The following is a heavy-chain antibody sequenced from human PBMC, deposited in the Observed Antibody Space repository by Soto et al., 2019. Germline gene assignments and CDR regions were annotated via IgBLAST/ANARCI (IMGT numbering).Heavy chain of an antibody. CDR1: GGSITTGGYY. D-gene: IGHD4-17*01. CDR3: ASRVHSGDYIDY. J-gene: IGHJ4*02. CDR2: IYDSGTT. V-gene: IGHV4-31*03. Sequence: QVQLQESGPGLVQPSQTLSLTCTVSGGSITTGGYYWSWIRQHPGKGLESIGYIYDSGTTDYNPSLKSRLTRSLATSKNQFSLKMRSGTAADTAAYYCASRVHSGDYIDYWGQGTLVTVSS.